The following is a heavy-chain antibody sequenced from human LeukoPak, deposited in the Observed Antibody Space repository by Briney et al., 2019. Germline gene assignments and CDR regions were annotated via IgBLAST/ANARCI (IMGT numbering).Heavy chain of an antibody. CDR1: RYTFTSDD. CDR3: ARERIRGVNWFDP. Sequence: ASVKVSCKASRYTFTSDDINWVRQATGQGLEWMGWMNFNSGNTGYAQKFQGWVTMTRDTSISTAYMELSRLRSDDTAVYYCARERIRGVNWFDPWGQGTLVTVSS. D-gene: IGHD3-10*01. J-gene: IGHJ5*02. CDR2: MNFNSGNT. V-gene: IGHV1-8*01.